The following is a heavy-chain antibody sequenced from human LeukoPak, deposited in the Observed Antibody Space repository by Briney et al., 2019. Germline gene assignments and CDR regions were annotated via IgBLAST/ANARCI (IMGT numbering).Heavy chain of an antibody. Sequence: GGSLRLSCAASGFTFSSYDMHWVRQATGKGLEWVLAIGTAGDTYYPGSVKGRFTISRENAKNPLYLQMNSLRAGDTAVYYCARVSIAAAFGMDVWGQGTTVTVSS. J-gene: IGHJ6*02. CDR3: ARVSIAAAFGMDV. D-gene: IGHD6-13*01. CDR2: IGTAGDT. V-gene: IGHV3-13*01. CDR1: GFTFSSYD.